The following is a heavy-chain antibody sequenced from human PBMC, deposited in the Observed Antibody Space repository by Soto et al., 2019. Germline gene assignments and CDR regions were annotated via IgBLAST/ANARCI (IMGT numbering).Heavy chain of an antibody. CDR1: GFTFSDYY. V-gene: IGHV3-11*01. J-gene: IGHJ6*03. Sequence: GGSLRLSCAASGFTFSDYYMSWIRQAPGKGLEWVSYISSSGSTIYYADSVKGRFTISRDNAKNSLYLQMNRLRAEDTAVYYCARDNQEGDDILTGYYSDYYYYYYMDVWGKGTTVTVSS. CDR3: ARDNQEGDDILTGYYSDYYYYYYMDV. CDR2: ISSSGSTI. D-gene: IGHD3-9*01.